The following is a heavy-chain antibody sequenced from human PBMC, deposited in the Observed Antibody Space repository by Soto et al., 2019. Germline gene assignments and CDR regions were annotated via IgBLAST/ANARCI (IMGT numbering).Heavy chain of an antibody. Sequence: QVQLVQSGAEVKKPGASVKVSCKASGYTFTSYAMHWVRQAPGQRLEWMGWINAGNGNTKYSQKFQGRVTITRDTSASTAYMELSSLRSEDTAVYYCARDLGELSFWGDYYYYYMDVWGKGTTVTVSS. D-gene: IGHD3-16*02. CDR2: INAGNGNT. J-gene: IGHJ6*03. CDR1: GYTFTSYA. V-gene: IGHV1-3*01. CDR3: ARDLGELSFWGDYYYYYMDV.